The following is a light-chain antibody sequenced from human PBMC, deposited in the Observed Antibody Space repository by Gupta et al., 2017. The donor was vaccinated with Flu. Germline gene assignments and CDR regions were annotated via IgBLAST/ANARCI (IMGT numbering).Light chain of an antibody. Sequence: STGAVTSGHYPYWFQQKPGQAPRTLIYDTNNKHSWTPARFSGSLLGGKAALTLSGAQPEDEAEYYCLLSYSGARVFGGGTKLTVL. CDR2: DTN. CDR1: TGAVTSGHY. CDR3: LLSYSGARV. V-gene: IGLV7-46*01. J-gene: IGLJ3*02.